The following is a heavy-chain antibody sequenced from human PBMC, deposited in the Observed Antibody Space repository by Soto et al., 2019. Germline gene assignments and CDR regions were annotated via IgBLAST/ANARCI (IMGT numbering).Heavy chain of an antibody. Sequence: EVQLVQSGAEVKKPGESLKISCKGSGYSFTSYWIGWVRQMPGKGLEWMGNIYPGDSDIRYSPSFKGQVTISADNSISTAYLQWSSLEASDTAMYYCARHPRWPNWCFDLWGRGTLVTVSS. D-gene: IGHD2-15*01. V-gene: IGHV5-51*01. CDR1: GYSFTSYW. CDR3: ARHPRWPNWCFDL. J-gene: IGHJ2*01. CDR2: IYPGDSDI.